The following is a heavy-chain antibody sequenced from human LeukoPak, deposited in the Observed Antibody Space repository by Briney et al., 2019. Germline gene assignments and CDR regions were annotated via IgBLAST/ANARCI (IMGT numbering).Heavy chain of an antibody. CDR1: GLTFSSYA. CDR3: AKDTVRGDFDY. D-gene: IGHD3-10*01. V-gene: IGHV3-23*01. J-gene: IGHJ4*02. Sequence: GGPLRLPCAAPGLTFSSYAMSWAPQAPGRGLVWVSAISGTGIYIYHADSVKGRFTISRDNSKNTLYLQMNSLRVEDTAIYYCAKDTVRGDFDYWGQGTLVTVSS. CDR2: ISGTGIYI.